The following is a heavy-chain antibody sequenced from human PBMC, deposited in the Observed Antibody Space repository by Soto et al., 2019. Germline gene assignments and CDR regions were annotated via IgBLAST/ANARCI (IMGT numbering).Heavy chain of an antibody. CDR2: INHSGST. CDR3: ARERGIAARLFDY. V-gene: IGHV4-34*01. D-gene: IGHD6-6*01. CDR1: GGSFSGYY. J-gene: IGHJ4*02. Sequence: SETLSLTCAVYGGSFSGYYWSWIRQPPGKGLEWIGEINHSGSTNYNPSLKSRVTISVDTSKNQFSLKLSSVTAADTAVYYCARERGIAARLFDYWGQGTLVTVSS.